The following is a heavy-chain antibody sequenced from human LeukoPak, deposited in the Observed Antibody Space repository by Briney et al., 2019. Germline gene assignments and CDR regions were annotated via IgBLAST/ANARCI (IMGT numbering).Heavy chain of an antibody. V-gene: IGHV3-23*01. CDR3: AKDQRVITMIVVVRALDY. CDR2: ISGSGGST. D-gene: IGHD3-22*01. J-gene: IGHJ4*02. CDR1: GFTFSSYA. Sequence: PGGSLRLSCAASGFTFSSYAMSWVRQAPGKGLEWVSAISGSGGSTYYADSVKGRFTVSRDNSKNTLYLQMNSLRAEDTAVYYCAKDQRVITMIVVVRALDYWGQGTLVIVSS.